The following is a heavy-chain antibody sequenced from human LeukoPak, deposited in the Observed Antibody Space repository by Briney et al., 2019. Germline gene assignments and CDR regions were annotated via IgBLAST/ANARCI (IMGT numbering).Heavy chain of an antibody. J-gene: IGHJ4*02. D-gene: IGHD4-17*01. CDR2: IKSNIYGGTT. Sequence: GGSLRLSCAASGLTFTTAWMSWVRQAPGKGLEWVGRIKSNIYGGTTDYAAPVKGRFTISRDDSKSTLFLQMNSLKIEDTATYYCITDFGDYAANWGQGTLVTVSS. CDR1: GLTFTTAW. CDR3: ITDFGDYAAN. V-gene: IGHV3-15*01.